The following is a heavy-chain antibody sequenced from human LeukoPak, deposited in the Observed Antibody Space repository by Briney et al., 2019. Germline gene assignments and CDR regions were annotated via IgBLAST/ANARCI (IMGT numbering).Heavy chain of an antibody. J-gene: IGHJ5*02. CDR2: MKLDGSEE. CDR1: GFTFRSYW. Sequence: GGSLRLSCAASGFTFRSYWMSWVRQAPGKGLKWVANMKLDGSEEYYVDSVKGRFTISSDNAKNSLYLQMNSLRVDDTAVYYCARWARYCSSSSCYSWFDPWGQGTLVTVSS. D-gene: IGHD2-2*01. V-gene: IGHV3-7*01. CDR3: ARWARYCSSSSCYSWFDP.